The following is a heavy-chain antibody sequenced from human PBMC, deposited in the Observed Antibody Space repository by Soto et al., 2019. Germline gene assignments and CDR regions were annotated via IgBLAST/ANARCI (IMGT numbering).Heavy chain of an antibody. J-gene: IGHJ4*02. Sequence: ASVKVSCKASGYTFTGYYMHWVRQAPGQGLEWMGWINPNSGGTNYAQKFQGRVTMTRDTSISTAYMELSRLRSDDMAVYYCARGQQGYCTNGVCYPFDYWGQGTLVTVSS. CDR3: ARGQQGYCTNGVCYPFDY. V-gene: IGHV1-2*02. CDR2: INPNSGGT. CDR1: GYTFTGYY. D-gene: IGHD2-8*01.